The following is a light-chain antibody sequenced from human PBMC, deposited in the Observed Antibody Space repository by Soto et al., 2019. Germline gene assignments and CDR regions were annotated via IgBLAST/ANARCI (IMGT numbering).Light chain of an antibody. CDR1: QSVSSY. V-gene: IGKV3-11*01. CDR2: DAS. CDR3: QQRSNWTIT. Sequence: EIVLTQSPATLSLSPGERATLSCRASQSVSSYLAWYQQKPGQAPRLLIYDASNRATGIPARFSGSGSGTDGTLTISSLENEDFAVYYCQQRSNWTITFGQGTRLEIK. J-gene: IGKJ5*01.